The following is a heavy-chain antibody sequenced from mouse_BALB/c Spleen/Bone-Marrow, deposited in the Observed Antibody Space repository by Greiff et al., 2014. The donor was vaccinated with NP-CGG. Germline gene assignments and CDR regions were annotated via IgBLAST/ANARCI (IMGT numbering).Heavy chain of an antibody. J-gene: IGHJ4*01. CDR3: ARYRYYGSSYAMDY. Sequence: EVQLQQSGAELVKPGASVKLSCTASGFNIKDTYMHWVMQRPEQGLEWIGRIDPANGNTKYDPKFQGKATITADTSSNTAYLQLSSLTSEDTAVYYCARYRYYGSSYAMDYWGQGTPVTVSS. V-gene: IGHV14-3*02. CDR1: GFNIKDTY. D-gene: IGHD1-1*01. CDR2: IDPANGNT.